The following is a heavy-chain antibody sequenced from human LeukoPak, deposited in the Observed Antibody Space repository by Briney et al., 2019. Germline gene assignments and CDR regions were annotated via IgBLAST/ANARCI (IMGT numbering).Heavy chain of an antibody. J-gene: IGHJ4*02. CDR1: GFTFSTYN. V-gene: IGHV3-23*01. CDR3: AKDGSYYFDY. CDR2: VGGTDGRT. Sequence: GGSLRLSCAASGFTFSTYNMNWVRPAPGKGLEWVSAVGGTDGRTYYAAFVKGRFTIYRDNSKNTLYLQMNSLRAEDTAVYYCAKDGSYYFDYWGQGTLVTVSS.